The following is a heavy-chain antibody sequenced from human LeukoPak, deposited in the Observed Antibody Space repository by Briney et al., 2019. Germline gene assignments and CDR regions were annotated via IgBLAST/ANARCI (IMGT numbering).Heavy chain of an antibody. J-gene: IGHJ4*02. Sequence: ASVTVSCKASGYTFTSYGISWVRQAPGQGLEWMGWISAYNGNTNYAQKLQGRVTMTTDTSTSTAYMELRSLRSDDTAVYYCAGDPPSGSPCDYWGQGTLVTVSS. CDR1: GYTFTSYG. CDR3: AGDPPSGSPCDY. D-gene: IGHD1-26*01. V-gene: IGHV1-18*01. CDR2: ISAYNGNT.